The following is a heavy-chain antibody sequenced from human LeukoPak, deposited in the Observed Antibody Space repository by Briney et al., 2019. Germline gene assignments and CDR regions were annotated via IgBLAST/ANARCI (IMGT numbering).Heavy chain of an antibody. CDR2: IYYSGST. V-gene: IGHV4-39*01. CDR3: ARHLVPAASLYYFDY. CDR1: GGSISSSSYY. D-gene: IGHD2-2*01. J-gene: IGHJ4*02. Sequence: SETLSLTYTVSGGSISSSSYYWGWIRQPPGKGLEWIGSIYYSGSTYYNPSLKSRVTISVDTSKNQFSLKLSSVTAADTAVYYCARHLVPAASLYYFDYWGQGTLVTVSS.